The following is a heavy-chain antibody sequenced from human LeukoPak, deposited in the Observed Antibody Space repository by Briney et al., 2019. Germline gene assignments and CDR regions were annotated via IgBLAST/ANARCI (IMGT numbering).Heavy chain of an antibody. CDR2: ISSSSSYI. D-gene: IGHD6-19*01. Sequence: GGSLRLSCAASGFTFGSYTMNWVRQAPGKGLEWVSSISSSSSYIYYADSMKGRFTISRDNAKNSLYLQLNSLTAEDTAVYYCAREPYSSAWLLDYWGQGTLVTVSS. CDR1: GFTFGSYT. J-gene: IGHJ4*02. V-gene: IGHV3-21*01. CDR3: AREPYSSAWLLDY.